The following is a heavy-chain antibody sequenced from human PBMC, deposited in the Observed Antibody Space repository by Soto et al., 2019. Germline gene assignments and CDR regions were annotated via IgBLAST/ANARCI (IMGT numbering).Heavy chain of an antibody. Sequence: EVQLVESGGGLVQPGGSLRLSCVASGFTFSSNWMHWVRRVPGRGLVWVSRINTDGSRTDYVDSVRGRFTVSRDNAKNTLYLLMNRLRAEDTAVYYCVIDGEGFWGQGTLVTVSS. D-gene: IGHD2-21*01. CDR2: INTDGSRT. J-gene: IGHJ4*02. CDR1: GFTFSSNW. V-gene: IGHV3-74*01. CDR3: VIDGEGF.